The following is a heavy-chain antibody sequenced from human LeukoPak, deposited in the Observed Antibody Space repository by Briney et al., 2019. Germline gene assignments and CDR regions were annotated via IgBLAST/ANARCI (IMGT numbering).Heavy chain of an antibody. CDR2: VWDNGINK. Sequence: GGSLRLSCAASGFTFSRYGMHWVRQAPGKGLEWVAVVWDNGINKFYADSMKGRFTISRDNSKHTLSLHMNSLRAEDTAVYYCAASGWNAPFDYWGQGTLVTVSS. V-gene: IGHV3-33*01. CDR3: AASGWNAPFDY. D-gene: IGHD6-19*01. J-gene: IGHJ4*02. CDR1: GFTFSRYG.